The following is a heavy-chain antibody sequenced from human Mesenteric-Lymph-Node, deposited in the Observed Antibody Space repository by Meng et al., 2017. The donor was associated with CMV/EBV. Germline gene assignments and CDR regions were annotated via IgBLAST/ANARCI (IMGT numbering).Heavy chain of an antibody. CDR1: GGSISSYY. Sequence: GSLRLSCTVSGGSISSYYWSWIRQPPGKGLEWIGYIYYSGSTNYNPSLKSRVTISVDTSKNQFSLKLSSVTAADTAVYYCARGEYCSGGSCYSGANWFDPWGQGTLVTVSS. V-gene: IGHV4-59*12. D-gene: IGHD2-15*01. J-gene: IGHJ5*02. CDR2: IYYSGST. CDR3: ARGEYCSGGSCYSGANWFDP.